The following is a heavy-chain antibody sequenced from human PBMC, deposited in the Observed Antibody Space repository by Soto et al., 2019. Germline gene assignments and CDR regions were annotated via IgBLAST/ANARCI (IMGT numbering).Heavy chain of an antibody. CDR3: ARDLGVGMEDY. D-gene: IGHD3-10*01. V-gene: IGHV1-18*01. CDR2: ISAYNGNT. CDR1: GYTFYSHS. J-gene: IGHJ4*02. Sequence: GASVKVSCKASGYTFYSHSISWVRQAPGQGLEWMGWISAYNGNTKYAQKLQGRVTMTTDTSTSTAYMELRSLRSDDTAVYYCARDLGVGMEDYWGQGTPVTVSS.